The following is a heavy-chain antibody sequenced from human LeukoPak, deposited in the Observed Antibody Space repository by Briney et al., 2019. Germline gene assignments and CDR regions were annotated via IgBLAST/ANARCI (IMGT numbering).Heavy chain of an antibody. J-gene: IGHJ6*02. Sequence: GGSLRLSCVASGFTFNSYGIHWVRQTPGKGLEWVAVIWYDGSNKYYADSVKGRFTISRGNSKNTLYLQTNSLRAEDTAVYYCARVDSYCSGEGCYYYYGMDVWGQGTTVTVSS. CDR1: GFTFNSYG. D-gene: IGHD2-15*01. CDR3: ARVDSYCSGEGCYYYYGMDV. CDR2: IWYDGSNK. V-gene: IGHV3-33*01.